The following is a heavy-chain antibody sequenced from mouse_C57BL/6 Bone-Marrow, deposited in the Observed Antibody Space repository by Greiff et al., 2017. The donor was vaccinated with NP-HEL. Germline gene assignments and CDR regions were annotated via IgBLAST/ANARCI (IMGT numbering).Heavy chain of an antibody. CDR2: ISGGGGNT. Sequence: EVHLVESGGGLVKPGGSLKLSCAASGFTFSSYTMSWVRQTPEKRLEWVATISGGGGNTYYPDSVKGRFTISRDNAKNTLYLQMSSLRAEDRALYFCARLPAAWFAYWGQGTLVTVSA. J-gene: IGHJ3*01. CDR1: GFTFSSYT. V-gene: IGHV5-9*01. CDR3: ARLPAAWFAY.